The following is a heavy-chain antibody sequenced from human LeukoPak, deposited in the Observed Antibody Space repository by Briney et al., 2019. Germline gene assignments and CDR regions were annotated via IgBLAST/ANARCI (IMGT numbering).Heavy chain of an antibody. CDR3: AKEGTYDILTGYYEAGYFDY. J-gene: IGHJ4*02. V-gene: IGHV3-23*01. Sequence: GESLRLSCAASGFTFSSYAMSWVRQAPGKGLEWVSAISGSGGSTYYADSVKGRFTISRDDSKNTLYLQMNSLRAEDTAVYYCAKEGTYDILTGYYEAGYFDYWGQGTLVTVSS. CDR2: ISGSGGST. D-gene: IGHD3-9*01. CDR1: GFTFSSYA.